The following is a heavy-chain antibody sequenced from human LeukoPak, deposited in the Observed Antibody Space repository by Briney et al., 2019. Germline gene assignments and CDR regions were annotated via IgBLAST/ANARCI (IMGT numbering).Heavy chain of an antibody. CDR1: GFTFSSYA. CDR3: ARVNLRGSYGRGAFDI. Sequence: PGGSLRLSCAASGFTFSSYAMHWVRQAPGKGLEYVSAISSNGGSTYYANSVKGRFTISRDNSKNTLYLQMGSLRAEDMAVYYCARVNLRGSYGRGAFDIWGQGTMVTVSS. D-gene: IGHD1-26*01. CDR2: ISSNGGST. V-gene: IGHV3-64*01. J-gene: IGHJ3*02.